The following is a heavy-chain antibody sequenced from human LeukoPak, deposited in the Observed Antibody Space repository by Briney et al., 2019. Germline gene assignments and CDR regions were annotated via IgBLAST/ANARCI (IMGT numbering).Heavy chain of an antibody. CDR1: GYSFTSYW. V-gene: IGHV5-51*01. CDR2: IYPGDSDT. D-gene: IGHD4-17*01. Sequence: GESLKISCKGFGYSFTSYWIGWVRQMPGKGLEWMGIIYPGDSDTRYSPSFQGHVTISADKSISTAYLQWSSLKASDTAMYYCARHNYGDSEDWYFDLWGRGTLVTVSS. J-gene: IGHJ2*01. CDR3: ARHNYGDSEDWYFDL.